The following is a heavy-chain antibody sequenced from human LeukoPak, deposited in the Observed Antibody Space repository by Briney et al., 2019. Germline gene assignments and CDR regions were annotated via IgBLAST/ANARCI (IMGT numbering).Heavy chain of an antibody. Sequence: GGSLTLSCEASGFTFSNAWMSWVRQAPGKGLEWIGHISNNTSGGTKDYVTCGKGRFIISKDDSKKTMLLQMGSLKTEDTAVYYGTTGQGRRFLDLFGVGEWFDPWGQGTLATVPS. CDR3: TTGQGRRFLDLFGVGEWFDP. CDR1: GFTFSNAW. D-gene: IGHD3-9*01. J-gene: IGHJ5*02. CDR2: ISNNTSGGTK. V-gene: IGHV3-15*01.